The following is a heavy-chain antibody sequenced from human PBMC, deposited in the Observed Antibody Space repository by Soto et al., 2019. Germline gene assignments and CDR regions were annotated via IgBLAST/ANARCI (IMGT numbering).Heavy chain of an antibody. CDR3: ARECLKDQLLGWLEP. Sequence: PSATXSLTCTFSGSSSIIYYLILIRHPPGKGLEWIGFIYHTGSTNYNPSLKSRVTISVDTSKNQFSLKLTSVTAADTAMYYCARECLKDQLLGWLEPWGQRTLVNV. D-gene: IGHD7-27*01. V-gene: IGHV4-59*01. CDR2: IYHTGST. J-gene: IGHJ5*02. CDR1: GSSSIIYY.